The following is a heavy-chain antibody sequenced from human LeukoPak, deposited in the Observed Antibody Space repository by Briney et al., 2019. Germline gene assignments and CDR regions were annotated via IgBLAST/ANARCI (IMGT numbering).Heavy chain of an antibody. CDR2: INWSGGST. J-gene: IGHJ4*02. Sequence: GGSLRLSCTASGFALDEHGMSWVRQVPGKGLEWVSGINWSGGSTGYADPLRGRFTISRDNAKNSLYLQMDSLRAEDAALYYCARAPITSPFYFDYWGQGTLVTVSS. D-gene: IGHD2-2*01. V-gene: IGHV3-20*04. CDR1: GFALDEHG. CDR3: ARAPITSPFYFDY.